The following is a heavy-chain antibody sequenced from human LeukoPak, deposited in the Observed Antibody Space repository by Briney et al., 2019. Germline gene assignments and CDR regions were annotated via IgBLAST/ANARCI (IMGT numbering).Heavy chain of an antibody. CDR3: ARGPAAAVLDY. CDR2: IYYSGST. CDR1: GGSISSGGYY. D-gene: IGHD6-13*01. J-gene: IGHJ4*02. V-gene: IGHV4-31*03. Sequence: SSETLSLTCTVSGGSISSGGYYWSWIRQHPGKGLEWIGYIYYSGSTYYNPSLKSRVTISVDTSKNQFSLKLSSVTAADTAVYYCARGPAAAVLDYWGQGTLVTVSS.